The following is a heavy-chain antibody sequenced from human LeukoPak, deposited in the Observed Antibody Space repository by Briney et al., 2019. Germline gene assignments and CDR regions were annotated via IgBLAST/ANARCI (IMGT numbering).Heavy chain of an antibody. J-gene: IGHJ4*02. CDR1: GFTFSSYS. CDR2: ISSSSSYI. D-gene: IGHD4-17*01. Sequence: GGSLRLSCAASGFTFSSYSMNWVRQAPGKGLEWVSSISSSSSYIYYADSVKGRFTISRDNAKNSLYLQMNSLRAEDTAVYYCAKDRLTTVFTGLGGGFDYWGQGTLVTVSS. CDR3: AKDRLTTVFTGLGGGFDY. V-gene: IGHV3-21*01.